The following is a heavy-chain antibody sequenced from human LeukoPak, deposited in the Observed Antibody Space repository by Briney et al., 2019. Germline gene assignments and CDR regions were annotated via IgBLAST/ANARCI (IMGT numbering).Heavy chain of an antibody. J-gene: IGHJ4*02. CDR1: GFTFSSYA. D-gene: IGHD2-21*02. CDR3: ASQGIVVVTNYFDY. Sequence: GGSLRLSCAASGFTFSSYAMSWVRQASGKGLEWVSAISGSGGGTYSADSVKGRFTISRDNSKNTLYMQMNSLRAEDTAVYYCASQGIVVVTNYFDYWGQGTLVTVSS. V-gene: IGHV3-23*01. CDR2: ISGSGGGT.